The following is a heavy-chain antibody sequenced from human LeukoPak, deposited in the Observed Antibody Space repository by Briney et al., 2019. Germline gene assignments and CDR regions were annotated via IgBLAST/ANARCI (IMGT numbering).Heavy chain of an antibody. J-gene: IGHJ4*02. V-gene: IGHV3-33*08. D-gene: IGHD3-22*01. CDR1: GFTVSSNY. CDR2: IWYDGSNK. CDR3: AKSSGYYPEY. Sequence: GGSLRLSCATSGFTVSSNYMMWVRQAPGKGLEWVALIWYDGSNKYYADSVKGRFTISRDNSKNTLYLQMNSLRAEDTAVYYCAKSSGYYPEYWGQGTLVTVSS.